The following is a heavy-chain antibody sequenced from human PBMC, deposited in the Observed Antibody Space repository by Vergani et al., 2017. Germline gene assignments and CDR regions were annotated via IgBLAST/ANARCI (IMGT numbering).Heavy chain of an antibody. V-gene: IGHV3-7*03. D-gene: IGHD3-22*01. Sequence: EVQLVQSGGGLVQPGGSLRLPCAASGFTFSTYWMSWVRQAPGKGLEWVGNIKQDGSEKYYVDSVKGRFTLSRDNAKNSLYLQMNSLRAEDTAVYYCASWYHYDSSGPLYWGQGTLVTVSS. CDR2: IKQDGSEK. J-gene: IGHJ4*02. CDR3: ASWYHYDSSGPLY. CDR1: GFTFSTYW.